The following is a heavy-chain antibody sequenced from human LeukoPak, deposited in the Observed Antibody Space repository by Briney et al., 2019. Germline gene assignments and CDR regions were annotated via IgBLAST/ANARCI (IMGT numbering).Heavy chain of an antibody. D-gene: IGHD1-26*01. CDR3: ARESQVGALDY. V-gene: IGHV3-30*03. Sequence: GGSLRLSCAASGFTFSNNGMYWVRHAPGKGLEWVALISHDGSNKYYADSVKGRFTISRDNAKNSLYLQMNSLRAEDTAVYYCARESQVGALDYWGQGTLVTVSS. CDR1: GFTFSNNG. J-gene: IGHJ4*02. CDR2: ISHDGSNK.